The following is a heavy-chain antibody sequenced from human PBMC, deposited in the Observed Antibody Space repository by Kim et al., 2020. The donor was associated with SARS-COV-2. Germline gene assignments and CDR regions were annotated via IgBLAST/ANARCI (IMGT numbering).Heavy chain of an antibody. CDR1: GYSFTSYW. V-gene: IGHV5-10-1*01. D-gene: IGHD2-2*01. CDR2: IDPSDSYT. J-gene: IGHJ6*02. CDR3: ARHKREGYCSSTSCYYYYGMDV. Sequence: GESLKISCKGSGYSFTSYWISWVRQMPGKGLEWMGRIDPSDSYTNYSPSFQGHVTISADKSISTAYLQWSSLKASDTAMYYCARHKREGYCSSTSCYYYYGMDVWGQGTTVTVSS.